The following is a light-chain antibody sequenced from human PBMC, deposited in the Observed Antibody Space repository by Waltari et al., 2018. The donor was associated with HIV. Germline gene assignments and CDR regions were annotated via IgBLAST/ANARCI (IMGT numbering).Light chain of an antibody. V-gene: IGLV4-69*01. CDR2: VNSDGSH. CDR1: SGHTSII. CDR3: QTGGHGTWV. Sequence: QLVLTHSPSASSSLGASVILTCTLTSGHTSIIVASLPQQPEKGPRYLMKVNSDGSHSKGDEIPDRFSGSSSGAERYLTISSLQSEDEADYYCQTGGHGTWVFGGGTKLTVL. J-gene: IGLJ3*02.